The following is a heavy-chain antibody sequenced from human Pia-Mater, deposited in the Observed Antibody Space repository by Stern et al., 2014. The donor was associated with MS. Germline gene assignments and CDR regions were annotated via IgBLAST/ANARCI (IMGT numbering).Heavy chain of an antibody. V-gene: IGHV4-39*01. CDR3: VRQVTVRSRFDY. Sequence: QVQLVESGPGLVKPSETLSRTCTVSGGSISSSYYWGWSRQSSGKGLEWIGRIDNTGRTFYTPAIKSRATISVDTSNNQFSLKLSSVTAADTAVYYCVRQVTVRSRFDYWGQGTLVTVSS. J-gene: IGHJ4*02. D-gene: IGHD4-11*01. CDR1: GGSISSSYY. CDR2: IDNTGRT.